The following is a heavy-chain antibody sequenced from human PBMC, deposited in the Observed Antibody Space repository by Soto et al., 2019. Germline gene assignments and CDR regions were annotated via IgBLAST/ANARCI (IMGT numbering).Heavy chain of an antibody. Sequence: QVQLQESGPGLVKPSETLSLTCTVSGGSVSSGSYYWSWIRQPPGKGLEWIGYIYYSGSTNYNPSLQSRVTRSVDTSKNQFSLKLSSVTAADTAVYYCARGRRGYSYGYFDYWGQGTLVTVSS. CDR2: IYYSGST. D-gene: IGHD5-18*01. CDR3: ARGRRGYSYGYFDY. V-gene: IGHV4-61*01. J-gene: IGHJ4*02. CDR1: GGSVSSGSYY.